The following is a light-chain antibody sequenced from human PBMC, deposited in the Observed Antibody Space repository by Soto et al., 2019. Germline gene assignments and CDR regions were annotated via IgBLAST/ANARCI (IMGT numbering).Light chain of an antibody. J-gene: IGLJ3*02. CDR3: LLYYGGAQLV. V-gene: IGLV7-43*01. CDR2: STS. CDR1: TGTITSGFY. Sequence: QAVVTQEPSLTVSPGGTVTLTCASSTGTITSGFYPSWFQQKPGQAPRPLIYSTSNRHSWTPARFSGSLLGGKAALTLSGVQPEDEAEYYCLLYYGGAQLVFGGGTKLTVL.